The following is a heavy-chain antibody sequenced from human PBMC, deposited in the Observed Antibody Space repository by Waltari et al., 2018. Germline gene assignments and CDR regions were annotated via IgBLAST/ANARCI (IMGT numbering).Heavy chain of an antibody. CDR1: GFTFSNYD. Sequence: VQLVDSGGCVVQPGGSLRLSCATSGFTFSNYDMHWVRQAPGKGLEWVSVIRYDERSQDYADAVKGRVTISRDNSESRGYVQVKRRGAEDTAVYYWAKKYSGYFGMDVWGQGTTVTGSS. J-gene: IGHJ6*02. CDR2: IRYDERSQ. CDR3: AKKYSGYFGMDV. V-gene: IGHV3-30*02. D-gene: IGHD5-12*01.